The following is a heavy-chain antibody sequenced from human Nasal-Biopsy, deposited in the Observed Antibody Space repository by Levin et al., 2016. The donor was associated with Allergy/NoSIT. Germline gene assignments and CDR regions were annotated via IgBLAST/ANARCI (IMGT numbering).Heavy chain of an antibody. CDR3: AKVEGSHVDYFYHGMDV. CDR2: ISGSGAST. Sequence: GGSLRLSCAASIFTFNSCAMSWVRQAPGKGLEWVSAISGSGASTFYADSVKGRFTISRDNSKNTLYLLMNTLRAEDTAVYYCAKVEGSHVDYFYHGMDVWGQGTSVTVSS. CDR1: IFTFNSCA. J-gene: IGHJ6*02. D-gene: IGHD1-26*01. V-gene: IGHV3-23*01.